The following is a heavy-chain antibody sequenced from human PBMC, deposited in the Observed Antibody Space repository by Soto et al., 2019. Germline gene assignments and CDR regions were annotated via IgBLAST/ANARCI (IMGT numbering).Heavy chain of an antibody. CDR1: GFTFSNYA. CDR2: IGVSGVST. J-gene: IGHJ4*02. CDR3: AKAQIAALQHVGSDY. Sequence: GGSLRLSCVASGFTFSNYAMNWVRQAPGKGLEWFSVIGVSGVSTYYAGSVKGRFTNSRANSKNTLYLQMNSLRVEDTAIYYCAKAQIAALQHVGSDYWGLGTLVTVSS. D-gene: IGHD6-6*01. V-gene: IGHV3-23*01.